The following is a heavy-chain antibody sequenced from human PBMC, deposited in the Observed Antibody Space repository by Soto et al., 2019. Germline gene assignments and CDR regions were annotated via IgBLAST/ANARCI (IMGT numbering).Heavy chain of an antibody. CDR3: ARTAAVYFDY. Sequence: QLQLQESGPGLVKPSETLSLTCTVSXXXXXXXXXXXGWIRQPPGKGLEWIGSIYYSGSTYYNPXXXXXXXXXXXXXXXXXXXXXXXXXXXXXXXXXCARTAAVYFDYWGQGTLVTVSS. V-gene: IGHV4-39*01. CDR1: XXXXXXXXXX. CDR2: IYYSGST. J-gene: IGHJ4*02. D-gene: IGHD1-1*01.